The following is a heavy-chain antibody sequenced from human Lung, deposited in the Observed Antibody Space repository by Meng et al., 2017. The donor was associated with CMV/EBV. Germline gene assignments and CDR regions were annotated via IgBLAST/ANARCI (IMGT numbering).Heavy chain of an antibody. CDR3: ARDNNWGPDY. Sequence: SXXXSCKASGYTFTAHYFHWVRQAPGQGLEWMGWIHPHRGDTNYAQQFQGRVTLTRDTSINTGYMELIRLTSDDTAVYYCARDNNWGPDYWGQGTLVTVSS. V-gene: IGHV1-2*02. CDR1: GYTFTAHY. D-gene: IGHD7-27*01. J-gene: IGHJ4*02. CDR2: IHPHRGDT.